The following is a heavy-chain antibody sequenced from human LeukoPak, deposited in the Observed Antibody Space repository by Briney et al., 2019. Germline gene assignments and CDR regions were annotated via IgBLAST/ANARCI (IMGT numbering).Heavy chain of an antibody. CDR3: AKVSEGMYYFDF. J-gene: IGHJ4*01. CDR2: IDGSGGST. CDR1: GFTFSSHA. D-gene: IGHD2-8*01. Sequence: VKLGGSLRLSCAASGFTFSSHAMSWVRQAPGKGLEWVSTIDGSGGSTYYADSVKGRFTISGDNSKNTLYLQMNSLRAGDTAVYYCAKVSEGMYYFDFWGQETLVTVSS. V-gene: IGHV3-23*01.